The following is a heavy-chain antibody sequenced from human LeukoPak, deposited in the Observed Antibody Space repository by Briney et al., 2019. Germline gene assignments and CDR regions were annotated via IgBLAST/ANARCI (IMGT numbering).Heavy chain of an antibody. J-gene: IGHJ4*02. V-gene: IGHV3-20*04. CDR2: INWNGGST. CDR1: GFTFDDYG. CDR3: ARGYCSSNSCYFDY. Sequence: PGGSLRLSCAASGFTFDDYGMSWVRQAPGKGLEWVSGINWNGGSTGYADSVKGRFTISRDNAKNSLYLQMNSLRAEDTALYYCARGYCSSNSCYFDYWGQGTLVTVSS. D-gene: IGHD2-2*01.